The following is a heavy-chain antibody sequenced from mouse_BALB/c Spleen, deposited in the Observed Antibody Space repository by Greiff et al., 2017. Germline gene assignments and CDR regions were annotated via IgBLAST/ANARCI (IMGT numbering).Heavy chain of an antibody. D-gene: IGHD1-2*01. CDR1: GFTFSSYG. CDR2: ISSGGSYT. J-gene: IGHJ1*01. CDR3: ARPPITTALYFDV. V-gene: IGHV5-6*02. Sequence: DVKLVESGGDLVKPGGSLKLSCAASGFTFSSYGMSWVRQTPDKRLEWVATISSGGSYTYYPDSVKGRFTISRDNAKNTLYLQMSSLKSEDTAMYYCARPPITTALYFDVWGAGTTVTVSA.